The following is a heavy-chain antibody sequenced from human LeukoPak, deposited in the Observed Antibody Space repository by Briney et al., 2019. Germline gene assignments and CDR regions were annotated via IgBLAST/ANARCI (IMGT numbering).Heavy chain of an antibody. D-gene: IGHD3-3*01. CDR3: TTEGYDFWSGYYSAY. Sequence: GGSLRLSCAASGFTFSNAWMSWVRQAPGKGLEWVGRIQSKTDGGTTDYAAPVKGRFTISRDDSKNTLYLQMNSLKTEDTAVYYCTTEGYDFWSGYYSAYWGQGTLVTVSS. CDR2: IQSKTDGGTT. J-gene: IGHJ4*02. V-gene: IGHV3-15*01. CDR1: GFTFSNAW.